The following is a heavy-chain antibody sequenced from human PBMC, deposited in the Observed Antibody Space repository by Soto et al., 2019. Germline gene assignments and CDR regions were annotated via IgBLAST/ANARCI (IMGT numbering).Heavy chain of an antibody. J-gene: IGHJ4*02. CDR3: ARDSSYAFDY. Sequence: GGSLRLSCAASGFTFSTFSMNWVRQAPGKGLEWVSYIRSSSGPIYYADSVKGRFTISTDNAKNSLYLQMNSLRDDDTAIYYCARDSSYAFDYWGQGILVTVSS. CDR2: IRSSSGPI. V-gene: IGHV3-48*02. CDR1: GFTFSTFS. D-gene: IGHD2-8*01.